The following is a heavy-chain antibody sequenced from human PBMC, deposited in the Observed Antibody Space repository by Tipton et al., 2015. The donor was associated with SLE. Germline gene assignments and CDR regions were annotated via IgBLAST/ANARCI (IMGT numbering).Heavy chain of an antibody. V-gene: IGHV3-66*02. D-gene: IGHD6-19*01. CDR2: IYSGGTT. CDR3: ASEWLPFYYYMDV. J-gene: IGHJ6*03. Sequence: SLRLSCAASGFTVSSNYMTWVRQAPGKGLEWVSIIYSGGTTYYADSVKGRFTISRANSKNTLYLQMHSLRGDDTAVYYCASEWLPFYYYMDVWGKGTTVTVSS. CDR1: GFTVSSNY.